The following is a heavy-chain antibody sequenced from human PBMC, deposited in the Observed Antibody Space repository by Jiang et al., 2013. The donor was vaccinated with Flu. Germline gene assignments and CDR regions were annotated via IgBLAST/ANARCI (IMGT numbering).Heavy chain of an antibody. CDR3: AKDLNPYCGGDCYPDY. CDR1: GFTFSSYG. D-gene: IGHD2-21*02. CDR2: ISYDGSNK. V-gene: IGHV3-30*18. J-gene: IGHJ4*02. Sequence: QLLESGGGVVQPGRSLRLSCAASGFTFSSYGMHWVRQAPGKGLEWVAVISYDGSNKYYADSVKGRFTISRDNSKNTLYLQMNSLRAEDTAVYYCAKDLNPYCGGDCYPDYWGQGTLVTVSS.